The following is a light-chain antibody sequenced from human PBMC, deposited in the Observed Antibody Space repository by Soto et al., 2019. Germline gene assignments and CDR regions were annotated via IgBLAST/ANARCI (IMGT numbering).Light chain of an antibody. CDR3: AAWDDSLSGYV. CDR2: RNN. CDR1: SSNIGSHY. Sequence: QSVLTQPPSASGTPGQRVTISCSGSSSNIGSHYVYWYQQLPGTAPKLLIYRNNQRPSGVPDRFSGSKSGTSASLAISGLRSEDDADYYCAAWDDSLSGYVFGTGTKLTVL. J-gene: IGLJ1*01. V-gene: IGLV1-47*01.